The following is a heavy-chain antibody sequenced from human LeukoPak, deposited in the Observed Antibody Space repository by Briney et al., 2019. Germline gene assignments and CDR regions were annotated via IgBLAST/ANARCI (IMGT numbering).Heavy chain of an antibody. V-gene: IGHV3-7*03. D-gene: IGHD3-10*01. J-gene: IGHJ4*02. CDR2: INQDRREK. CDR3: ARDRGYGSGSYYIRVFDY. CDR1: GFTFRSYW. Sequence: GGSLRLSCAASGFTFRSYWMSWVRQAPGKGLEWVANINQDRREKYYVGSVRGRFTISRDNAKSSLFLQMNGLRAEDTAVYYCARDRGYGSGSYYIRVFDYWGQGTLVTVSS.